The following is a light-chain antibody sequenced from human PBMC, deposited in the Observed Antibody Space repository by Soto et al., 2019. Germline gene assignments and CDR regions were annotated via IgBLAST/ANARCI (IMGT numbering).Light chain of an antibody. CDR1: QRIATW. CDR2: GAS. Sequence: DIPLTQSPSTLSASVGDRVTITCRASQRIATWLAWYQHQPGSAPKLLIYGASTLQSGVPSRFSGSGSGAEFTLTIDNLQPEDFATYYCQHLNSYPPFGPGTKVDIK. V-gene: IGKV1-9*01. J-gene: IGKJ3*01. CDR3: QHLNSYPP.